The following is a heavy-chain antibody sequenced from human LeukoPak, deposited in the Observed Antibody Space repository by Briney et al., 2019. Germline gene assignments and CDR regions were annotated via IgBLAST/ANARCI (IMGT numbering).Heavy chain of an antibody. V-gene: IGHV4-39*01. CDR3: ARREYSSGWYFFDY. CDR1: GGSFSSGSYY. Sequence: SETLSLTCAVSGGSFSSGSYYWGWIRQPPGKGLEWIADIFYSGNTYYNPSLTSRVTISVDTSKSQFSLRLSSVTAADTAVYYCARREYSSGWYFFDYWGQGILVTVSS. CDR2: IFYSGNT. J-gene: IGHJ4*02. D-gene: IGHD6-19*01.